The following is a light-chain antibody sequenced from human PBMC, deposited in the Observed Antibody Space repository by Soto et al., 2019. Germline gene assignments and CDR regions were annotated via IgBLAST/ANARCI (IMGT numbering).Light chain of an antibody. CDR1: SSDIGAYTF. Sequence: QSVLTQPASVSGSPGQSITISCTGTSSDIGAYTFVSWYQQHPGKAPKLMLYDVNIRPSGVSNHISGAKSGNTASLTSSGLQAEDEADYYCISWTPSTTMKFGRGPTVTVL. CDR2: DVN. V-gene: IGLV2-14*03. J-gene: IGLJ2*01. CDR3: ISWTPSTTMK.